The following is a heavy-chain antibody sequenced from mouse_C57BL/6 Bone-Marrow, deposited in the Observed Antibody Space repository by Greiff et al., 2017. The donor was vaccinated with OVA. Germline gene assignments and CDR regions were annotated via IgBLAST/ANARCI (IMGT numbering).Heavy chain of an antibody. D-gene: IGHD4-1*02. CDR1: GYAFTNYL. J-gene: IGHJ4*01. Sequence: QVQLKQSGAELVRPGTSVKVSCKASGYAFTNYLIEWVKQRPGQGLEWIGVINPGSGGTKYNEKFKGKATLTADKSSSTAYMQLSSLTSEDSAVYFCAKKINLDAMDYWGQGTSVTVSS. CDR3: AKKINLDAMDY. CDR2: INPGSGGT. V-gene: IGHV1-54*01.